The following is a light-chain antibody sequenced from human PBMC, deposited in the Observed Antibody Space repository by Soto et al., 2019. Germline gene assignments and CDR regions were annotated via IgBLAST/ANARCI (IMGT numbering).Light chain of an antibody. CDR3: SSFTSSSMYV. J-gene: IGLJ1*01. V-gene: IGLV2-14*01. CDR1: SSDVGGYNS. CDR2: DVS. Sequence: ALTQPASVSGSPGQSITISCTGTSSDVGGYNSVSWYHQHPGKAPKVMIYDVSNRPSGVSNRFSGSKSGNTASLTISGLQAEDEADYYCSSFTSSSMYVFGTGTKLTVL.